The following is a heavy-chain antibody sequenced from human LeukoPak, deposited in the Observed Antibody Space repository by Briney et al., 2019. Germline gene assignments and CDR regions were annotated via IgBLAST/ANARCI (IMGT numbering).Heavy chain of an antibody. J-gene: IGHJ3*02. D-gene: IGHD2-15*01. Sequence: ASVKVSCKASGYTFTSYYMHWVRQAPGQGLEWMGIINPSGGSTSYAQKFQGRVTITRNTSISTAYMELSSLRSEDTAVYYCARSIGLPGGSCYFCDAFDIWGQGTMVTVSS. V-gene: IGHV1-46*01. CDR3: ARSIGLPGGSCYFCDAFDI. CDR2: INPSGGST. CDR1: GYTFTSYY.